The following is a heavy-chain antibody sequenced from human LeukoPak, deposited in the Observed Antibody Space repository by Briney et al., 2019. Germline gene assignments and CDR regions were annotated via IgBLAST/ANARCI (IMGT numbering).Heavy chain of an antibody. J-gene: IGHJ4*02. D-gene: IGHD3-3*01. Sequence: PGGSLRLSCVGSGFIFRSYAVTWVRQAPGKGLEWVSSITANGDATYYADSVKGRFTISRDNSKNTLYLQMSSLRAEDTAVYYCATFGGIVRNDYYDYWGQGALVAVSS. V-gene: IGHV3-23*01. CDR1: GFIFRSYA. CDR2: ITANGDAT. CDR3: ATFGGIVRNDYYDY.